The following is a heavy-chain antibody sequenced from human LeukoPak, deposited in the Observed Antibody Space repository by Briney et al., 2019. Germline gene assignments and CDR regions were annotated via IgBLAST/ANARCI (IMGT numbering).Heavy chain of an antibody. Sequence: GRSLRLSCAASGFTFSSYAMHWVRQAPGKGLEWVAVISYDGSNKYYADSVKGRFTISRDNSKNTLYLQMNSLRAEDTAVYYCASHGSGSYYKGVPWFDPWGQGTLVTVSS. J-gene: IGHJ5*02. D-gene: IGHD3-10*01. V-gene: IGHV3-30-3*01. CDR2: ISYDGSNK. CDR3: ASHGSGSYYKGVPWFDP. CDR1: GFTFSSYA.